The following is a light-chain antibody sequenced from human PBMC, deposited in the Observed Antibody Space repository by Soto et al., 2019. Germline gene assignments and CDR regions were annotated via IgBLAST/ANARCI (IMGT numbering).Light chain of an antibody. J-gene: IGKJ1*01. CDR2: KAS. CDR1: QTISSW. V-gene: IGKV1-5*03. CDR3: QHYNSYSEA. Sequence: DVHMTLYPTTLSGSVGDRVTITCRASQTISSWLAWYQRKTGKAPKLLIYKASTLKSGVPSRFSGSGSGTELTLTISRLQPDDFATDYCQHYNSYSEACGQGTKVDI.